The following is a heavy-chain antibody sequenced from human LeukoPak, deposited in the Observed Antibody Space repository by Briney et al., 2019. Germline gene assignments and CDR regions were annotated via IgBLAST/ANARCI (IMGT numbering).Heavy chain of an antibody. CDR2: ITSSGSGM. J-gene: IGHJ6*03. CDR3: AKNGEPAAPPGFYYMDV. Sequence: PGGSLRLSCAASGFTFSDYYMNWVRQAPGKGLEWISYITSSGSGMYYADSVKGRFTISRDNSKNTLYLQMNSLRAEDTAVYYCAKNGEPAAPPGFYYMDVWGKGTTVTVSS. CDR1: GFTFSDYY. D-gene: IGHD2-2*01. V-gene: IGHV3-11*01.